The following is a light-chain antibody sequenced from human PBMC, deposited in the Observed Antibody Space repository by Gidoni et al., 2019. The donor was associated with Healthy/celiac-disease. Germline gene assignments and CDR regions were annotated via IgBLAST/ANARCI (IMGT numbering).Light chain of an antibody. Sequence: QSTLTPPPPASGSPGQSVPISCTGTRSDVGGYNYVSWYQQHPGKAPKLMIYEVSKRPSWVPDRFSGSKSGNTASLTVSGLQAEDEADYYCSSYAGSNVVFGGGTKLTVL. V-gene: IGLV2-8*01. CDR2: EVS. CDR3: SSYAGSNVV. CDR1: RSDVGGYNY. J-gene: IGLJ2*01.